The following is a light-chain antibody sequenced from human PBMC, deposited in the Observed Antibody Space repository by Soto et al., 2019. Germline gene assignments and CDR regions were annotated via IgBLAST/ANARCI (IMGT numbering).Light chain of an antibody. V-gene: IGKV3-20*01. Sequence: EIVLTQSPGTLSLSPGERATLSCRASQSVSSSYLAWYQQKPGQAPRLLIYGASSRATGIPDRFSGSGSGTDFTLTISRLDPEDFAVYYCHQYGTFPGTFGQGTKVEIK. J-gene: IGKJ1*01. CDR1: QSVSSSY. CDR2: GAS. CDR3: HQYGTFPGT.